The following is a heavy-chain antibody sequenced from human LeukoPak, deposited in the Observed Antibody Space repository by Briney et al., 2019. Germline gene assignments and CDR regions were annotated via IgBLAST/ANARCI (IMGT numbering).Heavy chain of an antibody. CDR2: IFYTGRT. Sequence: PSETLSLTCTVSGGSMNSHYWSWIRQPPGKGLEWIGFIFYTGRTRYNPSLQSRVIILADTSKNDFSLKLSSVTAADTAVYYCARGRVSSDYGSVWFDPWGQGTLVTVSS. J-gene: IGHJ5*02. D-gene: IGHD3-10*01. V-gene: IGHV4-59*11. CDR1: GGSMNSHY. CDR3: ARGRVSSDYGSVWFDP.